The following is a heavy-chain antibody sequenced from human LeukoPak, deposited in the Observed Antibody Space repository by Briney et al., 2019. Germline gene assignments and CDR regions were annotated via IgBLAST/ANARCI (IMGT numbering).Heavy chain of an antibody. CDR1: GGSIGSSDYY. J-gene: IGHJ5*02. V-gene: IGHV4-39*01. D-gene: IGHD1-1*01. CDR2: MSYSGSA. Sequence: PSETLSLTCNASGGSIGSSDYYWGWLRQPPGKGLEWIGSMSYSGSAFYNPSLKSRVTISVDTTKNQLSLKLNSVTAADTAVYYCARRSLRPEWNRFDPWGQGTLVTVSS. CDR3: ARRSLRPEWNRFDP.